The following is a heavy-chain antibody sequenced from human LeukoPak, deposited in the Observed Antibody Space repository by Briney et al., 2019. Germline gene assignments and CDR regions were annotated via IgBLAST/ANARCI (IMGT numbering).Heavy chain of an antibody. CDR2: IYSSGST. CDR3: ARDWGADLNYYDSSGLDAFDI. Sequence: SETLSLTCTVSGGSINSKYWSWIRQPAGKGLEWIGRIYSSGSTNYNSSLKSRVTISVDTSKNQFSLKLSSVTAADTAVYYCARDWGADLNYYDSSGLDAFDIWGQGTMVTVSS. V-gene: IGHV4-4*07. J-gene: IGHJ3*02. CDR1: GGSINSKY. D-gene: IGHD3-22*01.